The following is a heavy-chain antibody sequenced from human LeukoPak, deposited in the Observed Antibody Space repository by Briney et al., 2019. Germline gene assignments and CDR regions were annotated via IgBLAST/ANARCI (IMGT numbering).Heavy chain of an antibody. Sequence: GGSLRLSCAASGFTFSSNAMSWVRQPLGKGLEWVSNIATSSSTIYYADSVKGRFTISRDNAKNSLYLQMNSLRADDTAVYYCARFAAGGSYYYYMDVWGKGTTVTVSS. CDR3: ARFAAGGSYYYYMDV. V-gene: IGHV3-48*01. CDR2: IATSSSTI. CDR1: GFTFSSNA. J-gene: IGHJ6*03. D-gene: IGHD6-25*01.